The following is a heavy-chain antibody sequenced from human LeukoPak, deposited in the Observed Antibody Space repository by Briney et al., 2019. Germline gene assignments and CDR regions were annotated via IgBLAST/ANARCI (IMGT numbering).Heavy chain of an antibody. J-gene: IGHJ4*02. CDR3: ATAVGATPTFDY. D-gene: IGHD1-26*01. V-gene: IGHV1-24*01. CDR1: GYTLTELS. CDR2: FDPEDGET. Sequence: ASVKVSCKVSGYTLTELSMHWVRQAPGKGLVWMGGFDPEDGETIYAQKFQGRVTMTEDTSTDTAYMELSSLRSEDTAVYYCATAVGATPTFDYWGQGTLVTVSS.